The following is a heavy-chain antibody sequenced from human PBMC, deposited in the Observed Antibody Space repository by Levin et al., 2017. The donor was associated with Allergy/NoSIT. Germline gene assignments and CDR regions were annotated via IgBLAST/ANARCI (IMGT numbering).Heavy chain of an antibody. V-gene: IGHV4-39*07. J-gene: IGHJ5*02. CDR3: ARGGDYDGSPTYQRGWIKT. D-gene: IGHD2/OR15-2a*01. CDR1: GGSISDSIYS. CDR2: LFYDGST. Sequence: SETLSLSCTVSGGSISDSIYSWGWIRQPPGKGLEWIAVLFYDGSTAYHPSLRGRVTIEKDTSKNQLSLRVTSVTVADTAVYYCARGGDYDGSPTYQRGWIKTCGRGTQVTVSS.